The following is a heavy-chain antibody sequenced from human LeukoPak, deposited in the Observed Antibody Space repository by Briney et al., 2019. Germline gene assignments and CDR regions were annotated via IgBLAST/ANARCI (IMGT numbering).Heavy chain of an antibody. CDR3: ARALGYGYGNPLY. Sequence: GGSLRLSCEASGFTLSNFAIHWVRQAPGKGLEWVAVISYDGSNKYYADSVKGRFTISRDNSKNTLYLQMNSLNTEDTALYYCARALGYGYGNPLYWGQGTLVTVSS. V-gene: IGHV3-30-3*01. J-gene: IGHJ4*02. CDR1: GFTLSNFA. D-gene: IGHD5-18*01. CDR2: ISYDGSNK.